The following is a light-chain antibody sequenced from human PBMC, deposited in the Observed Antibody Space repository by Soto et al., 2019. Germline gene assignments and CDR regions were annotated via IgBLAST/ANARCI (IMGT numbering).Light chain of an antibody. V-gene: IGKV3-20*01. CDR2: GAS. Sequence: EIVLTQSPGTLSLSPGERATLSCRARQSVSSSYLAWYQQKPGQAPRLLIYGASSRATGIPDRFSGSGSGTDFTLTISRLELEEFAVYYCQQYGSSPPVTVGQGTKVEIK. CDR3: QQYGSSPPVT. CDR1: QSVSSSY. J-gene: IGKJ1*01.